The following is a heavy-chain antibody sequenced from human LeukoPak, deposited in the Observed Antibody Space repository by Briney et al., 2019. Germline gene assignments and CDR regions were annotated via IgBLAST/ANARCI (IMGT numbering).Heavy chain of an antibody. Sequence: PGGSLRLSCAASGFTFSSYAMHWVRQAPGKGLEWAAVISYDGSNKYYADSVKGRFTISRDNSKNTLYLQMNSLRAEDTAVYYCARDLPWFDPWGQGTLVTVSS. J-gene: IGHJ5*02. CDR1: GFTFSSYA. V-gene: IGHV3-30-3*01. CDR3: ARDLPWFDP. CDR2: ISYDGSNK.